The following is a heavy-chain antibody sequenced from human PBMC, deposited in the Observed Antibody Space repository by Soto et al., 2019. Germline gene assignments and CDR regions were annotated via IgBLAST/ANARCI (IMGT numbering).Heavy chain of an antibody. J-gene: IGHJ4*02. Sequence: ASVKVSCKASGYTFTSYAMHWVRQAPGQRLEWMGWINAGNGNTKYSQKFQGRVTITRDTSASTAYMELSGLRSEDTAVYYCATEIMTNFGYSYGYPDYWGQGTLVTVSS. D-gene: IGHD5-18*01. CDR1: GYTFTSYA. V-gene: IGHV1-3*01. CDR3: ATEIMTNFGYSYGYPDY. CDR2: INAGNGNT.